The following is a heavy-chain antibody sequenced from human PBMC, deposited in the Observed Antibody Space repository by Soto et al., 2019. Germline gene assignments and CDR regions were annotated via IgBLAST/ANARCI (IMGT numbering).Heavy chain of an antibody. Sequence: GGSLRLSCAASGFTFSSYGMHWVRQAPGKGLEWVAVISYDGSNKYYADSVKGRFTISRDNSKNTLYLQMNSLRAEDTAVYYCANAGYSYGSDYYYYGMDVWGQGTTVTVSS. D-gene: IGHD5-18*01. CDR3: ANAGYSYGSDYYYYGMDV. V-gene: IGHV3-30*18. J-gene: IGHJ6*02. CDR2: ISYDGSNK. CDR1: GFTFSSYG.